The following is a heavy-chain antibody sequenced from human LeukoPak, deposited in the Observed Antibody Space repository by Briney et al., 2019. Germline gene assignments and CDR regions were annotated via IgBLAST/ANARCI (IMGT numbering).Heavy chain of an antibody. CDR2: IYHSGST. V-gene: IGHV4-30-2*01. D-gene: IGHD1-26*01. J-gene: IGHJ4*02. Sequence: SETLSLTCTVSGGSISSGGYYWSWIRQPPGKGLEWIGYIYHSGSTYYNPSLKSRVTISVDRSKNQFSLKLSSVTAADTAVYYCARVGWGSYVEGDNFDYWGQGTLVTVSS. CDR3: ARVGWGSYVEGDNFDY. CDR1: GGSISSGGYY.